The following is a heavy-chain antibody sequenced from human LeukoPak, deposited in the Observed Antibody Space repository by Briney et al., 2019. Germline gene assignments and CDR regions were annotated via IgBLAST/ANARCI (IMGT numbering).Heavy chain of an antibody. Sequence: GASVKVSCKASGGTFSSYAISWVRQAPGQGLEWMGGIIPTFGTTNYAQKFRGRVTITADESTSTAYMELSSLRSEDTAVYYCARDFTPTRIEWFGESLGYWGQGTLVTVSS. CDR2: IIPTFGTT. J-gene: IGHJ4*02. V-gene: IGHV1-69*13. CDR3: ARDFTPTRIEWFGESLGY. D-gene: IGHD3-10*01. CDR1: GGTFSSYA.